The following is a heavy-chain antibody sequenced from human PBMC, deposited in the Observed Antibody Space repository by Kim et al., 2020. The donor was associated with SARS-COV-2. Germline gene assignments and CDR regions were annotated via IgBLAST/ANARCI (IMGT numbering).Heavy chain of an antibody. CDR2: IKSKTDGGTT. D-gene: IGHD3-10*01. CDR1: GFTFSNAW. CDR3: TSTYYRTARGMDV. J-gene: IGHJ6*02. V-gene: IGHV3-15*01. Sequence: GGSLRLSCAASGFTFSNAWMSWVRQAPGKGLEWVGRIKSKTDGGTTDYAAPVKGRFTISRDDSKNTLYLQMNSLKTEDTAVYYCTSTYYRTARGMDVWGQGTTVTVSS.